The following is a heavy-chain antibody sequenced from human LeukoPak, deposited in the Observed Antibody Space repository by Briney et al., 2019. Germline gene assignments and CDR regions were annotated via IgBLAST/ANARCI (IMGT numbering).Heavy chain of an antibody. J-gene: IGHJ5*02. CDR1: GGSISSSSYY. Sequence: SETLSLTCTVSGGSISSSSYYWGWIRQPPGKGLEWIGSIYYSGSTYYNPTLKSRVTISVDTSKNQFSLKLSSVTAADTAVYYCARGQGWFDPWGQGTLVTVSS. V-gene: IGHV4-39*07. CDR2: IYYSGST. CDR3: ARGQGWFDP.